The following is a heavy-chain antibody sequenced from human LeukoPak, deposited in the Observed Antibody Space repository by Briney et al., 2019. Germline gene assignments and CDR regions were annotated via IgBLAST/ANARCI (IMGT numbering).Heavy chain of an antibody. CDR1: GFTFDDYA. D-gene: IGHD3-10*01. Sequence: PGGSLRLSCAASGFTFDDYAMHWVRQAPGKGLEWVSSISWNRGNIDYADPVKGRFTISRDNAKNTLYLQMHSLRAEDTALYYCAIDSYFRGSGSYIDYWGQGTLVTVSS. CDR2: ISWNRGNI. J-gene: IGHJ4*02. CDR3: AIDSYFRGSGSYIDY. V-gene: IGHV3-9*01.